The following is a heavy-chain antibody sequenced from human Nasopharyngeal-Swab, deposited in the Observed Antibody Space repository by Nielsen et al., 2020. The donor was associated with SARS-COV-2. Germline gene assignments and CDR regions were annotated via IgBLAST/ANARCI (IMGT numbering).Heavy chain of an antibody. V-gene: IGHV4-38-2*01. CDR1: GYSISSGYY. CDR2: IYHSGST. J-gene: IGHJ2*01. CDR3: ARLGRSMIVVVIRPGYFDL. D-gene: IGHD3-22*01. Sequence: SEILSLTCSVSGYSISSGYYWGWIRQPPGKGLEWIGSIYHSGSTYYNPSLKSRVTISVDTSKNQFSLKLSSVTAADTAVYYCARLGRSMIVVVIRPGYFDLWGRGTLVTVSS.